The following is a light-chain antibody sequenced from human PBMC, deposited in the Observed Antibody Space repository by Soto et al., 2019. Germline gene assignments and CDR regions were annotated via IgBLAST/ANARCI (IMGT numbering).Light chain of an antibody. CDR2: DVS. CDR1: SSEVGAFDF. J-gene: IGLJ1*01. CDR3: SSYTSTNVYV. Sequence: QSALTQPASVSGSPGQSITISCTGTSSEVGAFDFVSWYQQHPGEAPKLLIYDVSNRPSGVSNRFSGSKSGNTASLTISGLQAEDEADYYCSSYTSTNVYVFATGTKLTVL. V-gene: IGLV2-14*01.